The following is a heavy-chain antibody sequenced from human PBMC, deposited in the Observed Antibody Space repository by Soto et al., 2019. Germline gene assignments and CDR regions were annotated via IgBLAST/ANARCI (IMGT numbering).Heavy chain of an antibody. J-gene: IGHJ4*02. CDR3: ARDFLTYSNGWYFDH. CDR2: ISYDGRNK. CDR1: GFSFSSHP. Sequence: QVQLVESGGGAVQPGRSLSLSCAATGFSFSSHPMHWVRQAPGKGPEWVAIISYDGRNKYYADSVKGRFTTSRDTSRNTLYLQMNSLRAEDTAVYYCARDFLTYSNGWYFDHWGQGTLVTVSS. D-gene: IGHD6-19*01. V-gene: IGHV3-30*04.